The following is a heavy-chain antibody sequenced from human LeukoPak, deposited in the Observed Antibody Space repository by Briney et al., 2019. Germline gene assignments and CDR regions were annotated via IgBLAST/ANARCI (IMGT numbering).Heavy chain of an antibody. CDR3: AKDLYGPGNYRFDC. CDR2: ISGSSGST. Sequence: QPGGSLRLSCAASGFTFSTHAMSWVRQAPGKGLEWVSGISGSSGSTHYADSVKGRFTISKDNPKDTLYLQMNNLRAEDTAVYYCAKDLYGPGNYRFDCWGRGTLVTVSS. V-gene: IGHV3-23*01. CDR1: GFTFSTHA. D-gene: IGHD3-10*01. J-gene: IGHJ4*02.